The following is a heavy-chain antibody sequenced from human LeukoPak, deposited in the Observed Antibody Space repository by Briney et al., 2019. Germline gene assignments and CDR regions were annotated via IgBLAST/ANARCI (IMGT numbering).Heavy chain of an antibody. V-gene: IGHV1-18*04. CDR2: ISAYNGNT. Sequence: ASVKVSCKVFGYTFNSYGISWVRQVPGQGLEWMGWISAYNGNTNYAQKLQGRVTVTTDTSTSTAYMELRSLRSDDTAVYYCARMERYYDILAGAMDVWGRGTTVTVSS. CDR1: GYTFNSYG. CDR3: ARMERYYDILAGAMDV. D-gene: IGHD3-9*01. J-gene: IGHJ6*04.